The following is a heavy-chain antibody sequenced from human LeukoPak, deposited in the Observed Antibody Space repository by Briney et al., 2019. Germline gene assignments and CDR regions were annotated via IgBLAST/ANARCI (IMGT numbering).Heavy chain of an antibody. CDR3: ARVPYNWNDGYFDY. J-gene: IGHJ4*02. D-gene: IGHD1-20*01. CDR1: GYSFTSYW. V-gene: IGHV5-51*01. CDR2: IYPGDSDT. Sequence: GASLQISCKASGYSFTSYWIGWVRQLPGKGLEWMGIIYPGDSDTRYSPSFQGQVTISADKSISTAYLQWSSLKASDTAMYYCARVPYNWNDGYFDYWGQGTLVTVSS.